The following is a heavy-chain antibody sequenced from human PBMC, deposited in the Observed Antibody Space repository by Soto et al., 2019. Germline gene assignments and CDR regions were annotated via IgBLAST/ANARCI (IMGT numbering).Heavy chain of an antibody. V-gene: IGHV3-30*18. D-gene: IGHD1-26*01. CDR3: AKEGPGGGRHFYYGMDV. CDR2: ITNDGNNE. CDR1: GFVFSEYG. Sequence: KMVESGGGVVQPWRSLRLSCAASGFVFSEYGMHWFRQAPGKGLEWVALITNDGNNEFYRESVKGRFSISRGRSTNTVDLLMNSLRPEDTGVYYCAKEGPGGGRHFYYGMDVWGQGTTVTVSS. J-gene: IGHJ6*02.